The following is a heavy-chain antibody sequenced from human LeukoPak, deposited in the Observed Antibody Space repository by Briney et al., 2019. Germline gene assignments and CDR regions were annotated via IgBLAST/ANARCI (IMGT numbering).Heavy chain of an antibody. Sequence: SETLSLTCSVSGDSMHSHYWSFIRQAAGTGLEWIGRIHTSGTTYYNPSLKSRVTLSIDTSMNQFSLRLTSVTAADTAVYYCARGDYYDGGGRNWFDPWGQGTLVTVSP. J-gene: IGHJ5*02. CDR2: IHTSGTT. CDR3: ARGDYYDGGGRNWFDP. CDR1: GDSMHSHY. D-gene: IGHD3-3*01. V-gene: IGHV4-4*07.